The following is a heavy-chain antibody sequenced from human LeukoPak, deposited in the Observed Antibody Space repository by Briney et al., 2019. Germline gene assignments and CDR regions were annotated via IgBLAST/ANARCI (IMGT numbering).Heavy chain of an antibody. D-gene: IGHD3-10*01. CDR1: GFTFSSYA. Sequence: GGSLRLSCAASGFTFSSYAMSWVRQAPGKGLEWVSAISGSGGSTYYADSVKGRFTISRDNSKNTLYLQMNSLRAEDTAVYYCAKDPSLWFGESLSSYWGQGTLVTVSS. CDR2: ISGSGGST. J-gene: IGHJ4*02. V-gene: IGHV3-23*01. CDR3: AKDPSLWFGESLSSY.